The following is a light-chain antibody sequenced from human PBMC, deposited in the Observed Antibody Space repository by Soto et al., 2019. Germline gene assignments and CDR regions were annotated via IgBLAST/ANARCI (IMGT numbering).Light chain of an antibody. Sequence: EIVMTQSPATLSLSPGERATLSCRASQSVGSYLAWYQQKPGQAPRLLIYDVVNRATGIPARFSGSGSGTDFTLAISSLEPEDFATYYCQQLNSYPPFTFGPGTKVDIK. CDR3: QQLNSYPPFT. V-gene: IGKV3-11*01. CDR2: DVV. CDR1: QSVGSY. J-gene: IGKJ3*01.